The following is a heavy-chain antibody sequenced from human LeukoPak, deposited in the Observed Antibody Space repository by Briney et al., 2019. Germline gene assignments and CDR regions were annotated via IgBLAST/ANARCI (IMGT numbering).Heavy chain of an antibody. V-gene: IGHV4-4*07. CDR2: IHTSGST. J-gene: IGHJ5*02. CDR1: GVSISSYY. CDR3: ARAYSSSWYWNWFDP. Sequence: SETLSLTCTVPGVSISSYYWSWIRQPAGKGLEWIGLIHTSGSTNYNPSLKSRVTISVDMSKNQFSLKMSSVTAADTAVYYCARAYSSSWYWNWFDPWGQGTLVTVSS. D-gene: IGHD6-13*01.